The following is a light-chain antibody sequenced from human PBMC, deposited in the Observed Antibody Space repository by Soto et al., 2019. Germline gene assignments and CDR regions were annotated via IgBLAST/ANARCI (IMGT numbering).Light chain of an antibody. CDR1: QSISTW. Sequence: DIQMTQSPSTLSASVRDGVTITCRASQSISTWLAWYQQKPGKAPKLLIYKASGLESGVPSRFSGSGSGTDFTLTISSLQPDDFATYYCQQYNSYSITFGQGTRLEIK. CDR2: KAS. J-gene: IGKJ5*01. CDR3: QQYNSYSIT. V-gene: IGKV1-5*03.